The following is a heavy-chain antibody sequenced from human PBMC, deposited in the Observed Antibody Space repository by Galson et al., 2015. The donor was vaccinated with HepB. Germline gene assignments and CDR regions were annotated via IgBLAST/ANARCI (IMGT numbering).Heavy chain of an antibody. D-gene: IGHD6-19*01. CDR2: IIPILGIA. Sequence: SVKVSCKASGYTFTSYAMNWVRQAPGQGLEWMGWIIPILGIANYAQKFQGRVTITADKSTSTAYMELSSLRSEDTAVYYCASLGSSGWLRDYGMDVWGQGTTVTVSS. V-gene: IGHV1-69*10. J-gene: IGHJ6*02. CDR3: ASLGSSGWLRDYGMDV. CDR1: GYTFTSYA.